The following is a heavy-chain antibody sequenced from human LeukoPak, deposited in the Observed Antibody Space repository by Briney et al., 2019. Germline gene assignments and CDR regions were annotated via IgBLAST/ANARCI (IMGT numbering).Heavy chain of an antibody. D-gene: IGHD1-26*01. CDR2: ISYDGSNK. CDR1: GFTFSSYA. J-gene: IGHJ4*02. V-gene: IGHV3-30-3*01. CDR3: ARDLVFGGSYGPDY. Sequence: PGGSLRLSCAASGFTFSSYAMHWVRQAPGKGLEWVAVISYDGSNKYYADSVKGRFTISRDNSKNTLYLQMNSLRAEDTAVYYCARDLVFGGSYGPDYWGQGTLVTVSS.